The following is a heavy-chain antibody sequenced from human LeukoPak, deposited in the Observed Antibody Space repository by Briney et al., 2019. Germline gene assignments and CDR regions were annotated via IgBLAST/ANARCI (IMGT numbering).Heavy chain of an antibody. CDR2: IYYSGDT. CDR1: GGSISTYY. J-gene: IGHJ4*02. Sequence: PSETLSLTCTVSGGSISTYYWSWIRQPPGKGLEWIGYIYYSGDTNYNPSLKSRVTISVDTSKNQFSLKLSSLTAADTAVFYCARGGGWPGFIDYWGQGTLVTVSS. CDR3: ARGGGWPGFIDY. V-gene: IGHV4-59*01. D-gene: IGHD1-26*01.